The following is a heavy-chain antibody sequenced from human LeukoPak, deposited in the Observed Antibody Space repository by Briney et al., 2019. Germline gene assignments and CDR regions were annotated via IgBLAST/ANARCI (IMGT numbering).Heavy chain of an antibody. J-gene: IGHJ3*02. CDR3: ARERYYYDSSGYYYETFDAFDI. D-gene: IGHD3-22*01. CDR2: LYNSGTT. Sequence: SETLSLTCAVSGHSISSGHYWGWIRQPPGKGLEWIGSLYNSGTTYYNPSLKSRVTISVDTSKNQFSLKLSSVTAADTAVYYCARERYYYDSSGYYYETFDAFDIWGQGTMVTASS. CDR1: GHSISSGHY. V-gene: IGHV4-38-2*02.